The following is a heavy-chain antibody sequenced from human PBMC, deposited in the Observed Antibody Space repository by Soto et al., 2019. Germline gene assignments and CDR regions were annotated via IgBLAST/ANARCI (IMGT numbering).Heavy chain of an antibody. D-gene: IGHD6-19*01. J-gene: IGHJ5*02. V-gene: IGHV1-18*01. CDR1: GHTFSSHG. CDR2: ISAYNGNT. CDR3: AGRAVAGTGDWFDP. Sequence: QVQLVQSGAEVKKPGASVKVSCKASGHTFSSHGISWVQQAPGQGLEWMGWISAYNGNTNYAQKFQDRVTMTTDTSTTTAYMELRSLRSDDTAVYYCAGRAVAGTGDWFDPWGQGTLVTVSS.